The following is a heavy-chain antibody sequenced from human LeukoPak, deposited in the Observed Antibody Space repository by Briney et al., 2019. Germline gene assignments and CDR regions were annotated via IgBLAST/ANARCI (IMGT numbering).Heavy chain of an antibody. CDR1: GYTFTSYY. V-gene: IGHV1-46*01. Sequence: ASVKVSCKASGYTFTSYYVHWVRQAPGQGLEWMGVIKPSDGFTSYAQKFQGRLTVTRDMSTSTVYMELNSRRSEDTAVYFCGREIEGTTDYWGQGTLVTVSS. J-gene: IGHJ4*02. D-gene: IGHD1-7*01. CDR3: GREIEGTTDY. CDR2: IKPSDGFT.